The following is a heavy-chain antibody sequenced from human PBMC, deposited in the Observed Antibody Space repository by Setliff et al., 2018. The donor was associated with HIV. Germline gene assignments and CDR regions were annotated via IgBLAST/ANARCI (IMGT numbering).Heavy chain of an antibody. CDR2: IYYGGII. V-gene: IGHV4-34*01. Sequence: SETLSLTCAFYGGSFSGYSWSWIRQPPGKGLEWIGSIYYGGIIDYNPSLKSRVTISVDTPKNQFSLRLDSVTAADTAIHYCARQVKYSSSPLHFDSWGQGTLVTVSS. CDR3: ARQVKYSSSPLHFDS. CDR1: GGSFSGYS. D-gene: IGHD6-13*01. J-gene: IGHJ4*02.